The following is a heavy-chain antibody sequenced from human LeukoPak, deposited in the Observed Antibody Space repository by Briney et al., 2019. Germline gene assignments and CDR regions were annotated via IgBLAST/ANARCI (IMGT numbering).Heavy chain of an antibody. D-gene: IGHD1-14*01. V-gene: IGHV4-31*03. CDR1: GRSISSGGYY. J-gene: IGHJ3*02. Sequence: PSHTLSLICSVSGRSISSGGYYWSWIRQHPGKGLEWIGYIYYSGSTYYNPSLKSRVTISVDTSKNQFSLKLSSVTAADTAVYYCARDGNPALGAFDIWGQGTMVTVSS. CDR2: IYYSGST. CDR3: ARDGNPALGAFDI.